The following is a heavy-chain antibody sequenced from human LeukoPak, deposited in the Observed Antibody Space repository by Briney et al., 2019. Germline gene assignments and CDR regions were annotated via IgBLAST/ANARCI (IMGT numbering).Heavy chain of an antibody. D-gene: IGHD6-19*01. CDR2: MNPNSGNT. V-gene: IGHV1-8*01. Sequence: ASVKVSCKASGYTFTSYDINWVRQATGQGLEWMGWMNPNSGNTGYAQKFQGRVTTTRNTSISTAYMELSSLRSEDTAVYYCARLSGSSGWTFNYYYYYMDVWGKGTTVTISS. CDR3: ARLSGSSGWTFNYYYYYMDV. J-gene: IGHJ6*03. CDR1: GYTFTSYD.